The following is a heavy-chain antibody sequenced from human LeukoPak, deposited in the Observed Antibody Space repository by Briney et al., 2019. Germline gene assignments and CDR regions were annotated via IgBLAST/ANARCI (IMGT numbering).Heavy chain of an antibody. CDR3: ARRDINTWAIDY. Sequence: ASVKVSCKASGYMFTGYYMHWVRQAPWQGLEWLGWINPNSGDANYAQNFQGRVTMTRDTSIGTAYMEVSRLRSDDTAVYYCARRDINTWAIDYWGQGTLVTVSS. CDR1: GYMFTGYY. V-gene: IGHV1-2*02. J-gene: IGHJ4*02. D-gene: IGHD2-15*01. CDR2: INPNSGDA.